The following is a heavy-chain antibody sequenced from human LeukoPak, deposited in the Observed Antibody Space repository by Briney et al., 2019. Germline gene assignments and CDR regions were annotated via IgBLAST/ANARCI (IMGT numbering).Heavy chain of an antibody. CDR3: ARDDIAARWFDY. V-gene: IGHV3-30*04. J-gene: IGHJ4*02. Sequence: PGRSLRLSCAASGFTFSSYAMHWVRQAPGKGLEWVAVISYDGSNKYYADSVKGRFTISRDNSKNTLYLQMNSLRAEDTAVYYCARDDIAARWFDYWGQGTLVTVSS. CDR1: GFTFSSYA. CDR2: ISYDGSNK. D-gene: IGHD6-6*01.